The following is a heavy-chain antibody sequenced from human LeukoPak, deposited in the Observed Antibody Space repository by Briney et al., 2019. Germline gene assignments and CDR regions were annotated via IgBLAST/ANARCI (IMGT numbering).Heavy chain of an antibody. J-gene: IGHJ6*02. CDR1: GYTFTSYG. Sequence: ASVKVSCKASGYTFTSYGISWVRQAPGQGLEWMGWISAYNGNTNYAQKLQGRVTMTTDTSTNTAYMELRSLRSDDTAVYYCARDARQYCSGGSCYSYYYYGMDVWGQGTTVTVSS. V-gene: IGHV1-18*01. CDR3: ARDARQYCSGGSCYSYYYYGMDV. D-gene: IGHD2-15*01. CDR2: ISAYNGNT.